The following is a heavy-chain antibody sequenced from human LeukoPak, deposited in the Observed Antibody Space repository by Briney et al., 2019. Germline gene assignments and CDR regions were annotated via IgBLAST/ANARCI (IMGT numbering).Heavy chain of an antibody. D-gene: IGHD5-18*01. J-gene: IGHJ3*02. CDR2: IYPGDSDT. V-gene: IGHV5-51*01. Sequence: GESLQISCQGSGYSFTNYWIGWVRQMPGKGLEWMGIIYPGDSDTRYSPSFQGQVTISADKSISTAYLQWSSLKASDTAIYYCARHLDTALTSDGFDIWGQGTMVTVSS. CDR1: GYSFTNYW. CDR3: ARHLDTALTSDGFDI.